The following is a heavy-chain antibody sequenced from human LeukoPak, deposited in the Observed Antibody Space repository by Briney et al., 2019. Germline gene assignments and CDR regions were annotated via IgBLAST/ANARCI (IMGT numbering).Heavy chain of an antibody. CDR2: ISGSGGNT. V-gene: IGHV3-23*01. CDR1: GFTFSSFA. Sequence: PGGSLRLSCAASGFTFSSFAINWVRQAPGKGLEWVSGISGSGGNTHYADSVKGRFTISRDNSKNRLFLQMNSLRVEDTAVYYCAKVAKYYYGSETYYFFEHWGQGTPVTASS. J-gene: IGHJ4*02. D-gene: IGHD3-10*01. CDR3: AKVAKYYYGSETYYFFEH.